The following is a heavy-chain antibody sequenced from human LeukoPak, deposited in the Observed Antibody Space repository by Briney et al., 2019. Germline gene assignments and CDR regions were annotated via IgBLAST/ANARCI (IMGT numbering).Heavy chain of an antibody. D-gene: IGHD3-10*01. CDR1: GGSISNYY. J-gene: IGHJ3*02. V-gene: IGHV4-4*08. CDR3: ARRDLPSLTGALGI. Sequence: SETLSLTCTVSGGSISNYYWSWIRQSPGKGPEWIGYIHTSGSTNYNPSLRSRVTMSVDTSKNQFSLKLMSVTAADTAVYYCARRDLPSLTGALGIWGQGTLVTVSS. CDR2: IHTSGST.